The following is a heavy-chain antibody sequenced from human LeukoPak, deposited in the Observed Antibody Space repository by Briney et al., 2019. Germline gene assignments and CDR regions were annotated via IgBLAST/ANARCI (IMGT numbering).Heavy chain of an antibody. CDR2: INHSGST. CDR3: AGRKTARGRD. V-gene: IGHV4-34*01. J-gene: IGHJ4*02. Sequence: SETLSLTCAVYGGSFSGYYWSWIRQPPGKGLEWIGEINHSGSTNYTPSLKSRVTISVDASKNQFSLKLSSVTAADTAVHYCAGRKTARGRDGGGGTLVTVSS. D-gene: IGHD5-18*01. CDR1: GGSFSGYY.